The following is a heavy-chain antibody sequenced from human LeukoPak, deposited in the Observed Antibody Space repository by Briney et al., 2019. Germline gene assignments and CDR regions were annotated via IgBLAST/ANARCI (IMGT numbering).Heavy chain of an antibody. Sequence: SVKVSCKASGGTFSSYAISWVRQAPGQGLEWMGGIIPIFGTANYAQKFQGRVTITTDESTSTAYMELSSLRSVDTAVYYCARIVYDFAGGYYYMDVWGKGTTVTVSS. CDR3: ARIVYDFAGGYYYMDV. CDR2: IIPIFGTA. CDR1: GGTFSSYA. J-gene: IGHJ6*03. V-gene: IGHV1-69*05. D-gene: IGHD5/OR15-5a*01.